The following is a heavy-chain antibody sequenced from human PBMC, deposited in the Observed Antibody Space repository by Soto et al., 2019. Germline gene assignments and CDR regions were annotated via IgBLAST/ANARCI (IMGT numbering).Heavy chain of an antibody. J-gene: IGHJ4*02. V-gene: IGHV3-23*01. CDR3: TTVYPSLTTVTTSFDY. CDR1: GFSFSSFA. Sequence: GGSLRLSCAAYGFSFSSFAMNWVRQAPGKGLEWVSIISGSADSTFYADSVKGRFTISRDNSKSTLYLQINSLRAEDTAVYYCTTVYPSLTTVTTSFDYWGQGTLVTVSS. D-gene: IGHD4-4*01. CDR2: ISGSADST.